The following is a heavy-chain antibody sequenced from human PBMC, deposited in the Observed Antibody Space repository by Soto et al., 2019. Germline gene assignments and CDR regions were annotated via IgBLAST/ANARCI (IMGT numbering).Heavy chain of an antibody. D-gene: IGHD2-21*01. CDR3: ARGATAGDSAVHH. V-gene: IGHV1-69*02. Sequence: QVQLVQSGAEVKKPGSSVKVSCKTSGGTFSTYTLSWVRQAAGQGLEWMGRIIPVLDKANYAQKFQGRVTITADRSTSPASLELSSLTSEDTAIYSCARGATAGDSAVHHWGRGILVSVSS. J-gene: IGHJ5*02. CDR1: GGTFSTYT. CDR2: IIPVLDKA.